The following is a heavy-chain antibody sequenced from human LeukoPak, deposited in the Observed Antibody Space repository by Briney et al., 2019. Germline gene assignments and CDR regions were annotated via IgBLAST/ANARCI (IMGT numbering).Heavy chain of an antibody. CDR3: ARRTCSGGTCYPLDS. CDR2: ITPSGTNT. CDR1: GFTFNTYG. D-gene: IGHD2-15*01. J-gene: IGHJ4*02. V-gene: IGHV3-23*01. Sequence: PGGSLRLSCAASGFTFNTYGMXWVRQAPXXXXXWVSAITPSGTNTYYADSVKGRFTISRDNSKNTLYLQMTSLRAEDTALYYCARRTCSGGTCYPLDSWGQGALVTVSS.